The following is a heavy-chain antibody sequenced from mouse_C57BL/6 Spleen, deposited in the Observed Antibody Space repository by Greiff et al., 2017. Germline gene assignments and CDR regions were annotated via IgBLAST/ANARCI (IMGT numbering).Heavy chain of an antibody. CDR2: ISSGSSTI. CDR3: ARIYYYGSSYDENAMDY. J-gene: IGHJ4*01. CDR1: GFTFSDYG. Sequence: EVKLMESGGGLVKPGGSLKLSCAASGFTFSDYGMHWVRQAPEKGLEWVAYISSGSSTIYYADTVKGRFTISRDNAKNTLFLQMTSLRSEDTAMYYCARIYYYGSSYDENAMDYWGQGTSVTVSS. D-gene: IGHD1-1*01. V-gene: IGHV5-17*01.